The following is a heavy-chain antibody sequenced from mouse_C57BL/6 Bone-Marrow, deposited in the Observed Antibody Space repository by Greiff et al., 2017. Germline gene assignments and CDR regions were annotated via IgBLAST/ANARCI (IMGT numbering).Heavy chain of an antibody. CDR1: GYTFTSYW. D-gene: IGHD2-1*01. CDR2: NYPGSGST. Sequence: QVQLQQPGAELVKPGASVKMSCKASGYTFTSYWITWVKQRPGQGLEWIGDNYPGSGSTNYNEKFKSKATLTVDTSSSTAYMQLSSLTSEDSAVYYCARYYGNNWYFDVWGTGTTVTVSS. V-gene: IGHV1-55*01. CDR3: ARYYGNNWYFDV. J-gene: IGHJ1*03.